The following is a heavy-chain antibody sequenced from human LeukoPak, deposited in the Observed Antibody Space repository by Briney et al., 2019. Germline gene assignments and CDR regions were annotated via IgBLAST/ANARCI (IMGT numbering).Heavy chain of an antibody. CDR1: GYTFTSYD. J-gene: IGHJ4*02. Sequence: ASVKVSCKASGYTFTSYDINWVRQATGQGLEWMGWMNPNSGNTGYAQKFQGRVTMTRNTSISTAYMELSSLRSEDTAVYYCARDYYYGSGSYSRRLDYWGQGTLVTVSS. CDR2: MNPNSGNT. V-gene: IGHV1-8*01. D-gene: IGHD3-10*01. CDR3: ARDYYYGSGSYSRRLDY.